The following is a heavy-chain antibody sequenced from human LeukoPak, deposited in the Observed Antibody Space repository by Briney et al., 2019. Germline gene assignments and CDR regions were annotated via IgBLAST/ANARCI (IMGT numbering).Heavy chain of an antibody. D-gene: IGHD5-18*01. Sequence: PGGSLRLSCAASGFTFSSYSMNWVRQAPGKGLEWVSYISSSSSTIYYADSVKGRFTISRDNAKNSLYLQMNSLRAEDTAVYYCAMGYSYGYPYYMDVWGRGTTVTVSS. CDR3: AMGYSYGYPYYMDV. V-gene: IGHV3-48*04. CDR2: ISSSSSTI. CDR1: GFTFSSYS. J-gene: IGHJ6*03.